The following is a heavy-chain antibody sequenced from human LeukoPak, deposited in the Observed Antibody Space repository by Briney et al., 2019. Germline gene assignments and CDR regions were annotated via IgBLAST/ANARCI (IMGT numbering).Heavy chain of an antibody. Sequence: PSETLSPTCTVSGGSISSSSYYWGWIRQPPGKGLEWIAKIYYSGSTYYNPSLKSRATISVDTSKNQFSLKLTSVTAADTAVYYCARHVHGSGNYYMDVWGKGTTVTVSS. CDR3: ARHVHGSGNYYMDV. CDR2: IYYSGST. J-gene: IGHJ6*03. CDR1: GGSISSSSYY. V-gene: IGHV4-39*01. D-gene: IGHD3-10*01.